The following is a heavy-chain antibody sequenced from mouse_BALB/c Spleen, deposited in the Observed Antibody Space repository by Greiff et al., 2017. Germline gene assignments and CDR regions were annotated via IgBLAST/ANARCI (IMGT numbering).Heavy chain of an antibody. Sequence: QVQLQQSGAELVRPGTSVKISCKASGYTFTNYWLGWVKQRPGHGLEWIGDIYPGGGYTNYNEKFKGKATLTADTSSSTAYMQLSSLTSEDSAVYFCASEGYGNYAWFAYWGQGTLVTVSA. D-gene: IGHD2-10*02. CDR2: IYPGGGYT. CDR1: GYTFTNYW. V-gene: IGHV1-63*02. CDR3: ASEGYGNYAWFAY. J-gene: IGHJ3*01.